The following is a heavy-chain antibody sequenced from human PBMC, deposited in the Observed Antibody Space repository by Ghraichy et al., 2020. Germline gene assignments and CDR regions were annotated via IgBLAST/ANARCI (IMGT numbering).Heavy chain of an antibody. J-gene: IGHJ4*02. Sequence: GGSLRLSCAASGFTFSSYAMSWVRQAPGKGLEWVSAISAGGGGTYYTDSVKGRFTISRDNSKNTLSFQMNSLKAEDTAIYYCAKIESGSSLYYFDFWGQGTLVTVSS. CDR1: GFTFSSYA. V-gene: IGHV3-23*01. D-gene: IGHD1-26*01. CDR2: ISAGGGGT. CDR3: AKIESGSSLYYFDF.